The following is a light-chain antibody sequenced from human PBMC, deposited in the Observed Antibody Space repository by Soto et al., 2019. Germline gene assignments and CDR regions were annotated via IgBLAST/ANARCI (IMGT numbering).Light chain of an antibody. CDR3: QQYATYPLT. CDR1: QTVRSNF. J-gene: IGKJ4*01. CDR2: GAS. Sequence: DIVLTQPPGTLSLSPGERATLSCRASQTVRSNFLAWYQRKPGQSPRLLIYGASSRATGIPDRFSGSGSGADFTLTISRLDPEDFALYYCQQYATYPLTFGGGTKVDIK. V-gene: IGKV3-20*01.